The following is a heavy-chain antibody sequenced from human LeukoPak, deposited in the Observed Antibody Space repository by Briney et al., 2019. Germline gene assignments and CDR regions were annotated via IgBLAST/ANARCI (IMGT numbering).Heavy chain of an antibody. CDR1: GFTFSDYY. Sequence: GGSLRLSCAGSGFTFSDYYMSWIRQAPGKGLEWVSYISSSDTTIYYADSVKGRFTISRDNAQNSLYLQMNTLRADDTAVYYCARADCSSTSCYELDYWGLGTLVTVSS. V-gene: IGHV3-11*04. CDR2: ISSSDTTI. CDR3: ARADCSSTSCYELDY. J-gene: IGHJ4*02. D-gene: IGHD2-2*01.